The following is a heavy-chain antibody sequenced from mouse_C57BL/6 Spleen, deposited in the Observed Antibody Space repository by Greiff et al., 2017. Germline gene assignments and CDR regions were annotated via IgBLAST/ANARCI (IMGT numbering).Heavy chain of an antibody. D-gene: IGHD4-1*01. J-gene: IGHJ4*01. CDR1: GFTFSSYA. Sequence: EVQLVESGGGLVKPGGSLKLSCAASGFTFSSYAMSWVRQTPEKRLEWVATISDGGSYTYYPDNVKGRFTISRDNAKNNLYLQMSHLKSEDTAMYYCARGETGTGAMDYWGQGTSVTVSS. CDR2: ISDGGSYT. CDR3: ARGETGTGAMDY. V-gene: IGHV5-4*01.